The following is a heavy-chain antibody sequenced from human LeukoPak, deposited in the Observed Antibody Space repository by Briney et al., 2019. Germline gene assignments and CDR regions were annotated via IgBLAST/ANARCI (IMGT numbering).Heavy chain of an antibody. D-gene: IGHD3-22*01. CDR1: GFTFDDYG. Sequence: PGGSLRLSCAASGFTFDDYGMSWVRQAPGKGLEWVSGINWNGGSTGYAYSVKGRFTISRDNAKNSLYLQMNSLRAEDTALYYCATYYYDSSGYYPVGNYFDYWGQGTLVTVSS. CDR2: INWNGGST. J-gene: IGHJ4*02. V-gene: IGHV3-20*04. CDR3: ATYYYDSSGYYPVGNYFDY.